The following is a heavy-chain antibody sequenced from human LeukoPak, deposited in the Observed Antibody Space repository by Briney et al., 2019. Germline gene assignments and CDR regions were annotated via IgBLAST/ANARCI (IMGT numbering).Heavy chain of an antibody. CDR3: AKDRRKEGAAAKYGY. D-gene: IGHD6-13*01. CDR1: GFTFSSYA. CDR2: ISGSGGST. J-gene: IGHJ4*02. Sequence: GGSLRLSCAASGFTFSSYAMSWVRQAPGKGLEWVSAISGSGGSTYYADSVKGRFTISRDNSKNTLCLQMNSLRAEDTAVYYCAKDRRKEGAAAKYGYWGQGTLVTVSS. V-gene: IGHV3-23*01.